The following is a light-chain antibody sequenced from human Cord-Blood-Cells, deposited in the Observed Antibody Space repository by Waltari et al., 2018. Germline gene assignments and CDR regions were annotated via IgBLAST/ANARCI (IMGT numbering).Light chain of an antibody. V-gene: IGKV3-20*01. Sequence: DIVLTLSPGTLSLSPGERATLSCRASQSVSSSYLAWYQQKPGQAPRLLIYGASSRATGIPDRFSGSGSGTDFTLTISRLEPEDFAVYYCQQYGSSITFGQGTRLEIK. CDR1: QSVSSSY. J-gene: IGKJ5*01. CDR2: GAS. CDR3: QQYGSSIT.